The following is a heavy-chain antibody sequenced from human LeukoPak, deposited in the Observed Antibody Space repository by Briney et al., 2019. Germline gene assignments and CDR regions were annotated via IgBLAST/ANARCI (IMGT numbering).Heavy chain of an antibody. V-gene: IGHV4-34*01. Sequence: SETLSLTCAAYGGSFSDYYWSWIRQPPGKGLEWIGEINHSGSTNYNPSLKSRVTISVDTSKNQFSLKLSSVTAADTAVYYCARCRVRRYFDYWGQGTLVTVSS. CDR1: GGSFSDYY. J-gene: IGHJ4*02. CDR2: INHSGST. CDR3: ARCRVRRYFDY.